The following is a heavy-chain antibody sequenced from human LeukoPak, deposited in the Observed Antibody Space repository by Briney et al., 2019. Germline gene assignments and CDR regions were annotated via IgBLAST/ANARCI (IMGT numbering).Heavy chain of an antibody. V-gene: IGHV5-51*01. Sequence: GESLEISCKGSGYSFTSHWIGWVRQMPGKGLEWMGIIYPGDSDTRYSPSFQGQVTISADKSTSTAYLQWSSLKASDIAMYYCARTDYYGSGSFDYWGQGTQVTVSS. CDR2: IYPGDSDT. CDR3: ARTDYYGSGSFDY. D-gene: IGHD3-10*01. CDR1: GYSFTSHW. J-gene: IGHJ4*02.